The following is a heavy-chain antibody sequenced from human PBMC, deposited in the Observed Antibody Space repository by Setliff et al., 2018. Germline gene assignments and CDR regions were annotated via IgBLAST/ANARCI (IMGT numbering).Heavy chain of an antibody. CDR1: GGSISSYY. Sequence: SETLSLTCTVSGGSISSYYWSWIRQPPGKGLEWIAYIYYSGSTNYNPSLKSRVTISVDTSKNQFSLKLSSVTAADTAVYYCAREWGNSSWSSPRYYYYGMDVWGQGTTVTVSS. J-gene: IGHJ6*02. D-gene: IGHD6-13*01. V-gene: IGHV4-59*01. CDR2: IYYSGST. CDR3: AREWGNSSWSSPRYYYYGMDV.